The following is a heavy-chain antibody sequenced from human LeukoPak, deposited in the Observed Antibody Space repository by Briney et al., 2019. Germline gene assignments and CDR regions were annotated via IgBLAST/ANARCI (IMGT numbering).Heavy chain of an antibody. CDR3: ARSRTSSPIK. J-gene: IGHJ4*02. CDR2: INHSGST. D-gene: IGHD6-13*01. CDR1: GGSFSGYY. Sequence: SETLSLTCAVYGGSFSGYYWSWIRQPPGKGLEWIGEINHSGSTNYNPSLKSRVTISVDTSKNQFSLKLSSVTAADTAVYYCARSRTSSPIKWGQGTLVTVSS. V-gene: IGHV4-34*01.